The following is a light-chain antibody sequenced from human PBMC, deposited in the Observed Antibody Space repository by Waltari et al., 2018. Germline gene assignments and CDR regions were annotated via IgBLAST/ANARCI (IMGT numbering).Light chain of an antibody. CDR2: WAS. J-gene: IGKJ2*01. CDR1: QSVFYSSNNKNS. CDR3: QQYYSAPYA. Sequence: DIVMTQSPDSLAVSLGERATINCKSSQSVFYSSNNKNSLAWYQQKPGQPPKLLIYWASTRESGVPYRFSGSGSGTDFTLTISSLQAEDVAVYYCQQYYSAPYAFGQGTKLEIK. V-gene: IGKV4-1*01.